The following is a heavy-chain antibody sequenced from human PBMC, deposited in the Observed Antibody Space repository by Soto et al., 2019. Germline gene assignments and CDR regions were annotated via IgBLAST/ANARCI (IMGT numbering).Heavy chain of an antibody. CDR3: AKDGGETMNDALDI. D-gene: IGHD3-22*01. Sequence: QVQLVESGGGVVQPGRSLRLSCAASGFTFSSYDMHWVRQAPGKGLEGVAVISFDGSDKYYAVSVKGRFTISRDNSKNTLYMQMNSMRHEDTAVYYCAKDGGETMNDALDIWGQGTMVTVSS. CDR1: GFTFSSYD. J-gene: IGHJ3*02. CDR2: ISFDGSDK. V-gene: IGHV3-30*18.